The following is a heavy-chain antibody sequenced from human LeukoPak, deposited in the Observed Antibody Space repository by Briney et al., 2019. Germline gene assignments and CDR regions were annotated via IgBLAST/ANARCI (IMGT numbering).Heavy chain of an antibody. V-gene: IGHV3-23*01. CDR2: ISGSGGST. D-gene: IGHD1-26*01. CDR3: AKYQLAVGAIAFDY. CDR1: GCTASSNY. J-gene: IGHJ4*02. Sequence: GGSLRLSCAASGCTASSNYMSWVREAPGKGLEWVSAISGSGGSTYYADSVKGRFTISRDNSKNTLYLQMNSLKAEDTAVYYCAKYQLAVGAIAFDYWGQGTLVTVSS.